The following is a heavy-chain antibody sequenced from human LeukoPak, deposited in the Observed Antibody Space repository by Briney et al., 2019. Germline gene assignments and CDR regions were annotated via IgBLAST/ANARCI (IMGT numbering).Heavy chain of an antibody. CDR3: ASSPVPAATDYYYYYMDA. CDR2: IRYDGSNK. CDR1: GFTFSSYG. V-gene: IGHV3-30*02. Sequence: GGSLRLSCAASGFTFSSYGMHWVRQAPGKGLEWVAFIRYDGSNKYYADSVKGRFTISRDNSKKTLYLQMNSLRAEDTAVYYCASSPVPAATDYYYYYMDAWGKGTTVTVSS. D-gene: IGHD2-2*01. J-gene: IGHJ6*03.